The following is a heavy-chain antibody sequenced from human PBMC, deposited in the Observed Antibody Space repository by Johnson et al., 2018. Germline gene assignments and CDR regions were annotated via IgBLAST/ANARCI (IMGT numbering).Heavy chain of an antibody. CDR1: GFTFSSYS. J-gene: IGHJ6*02. D-gene: IGHD3-3*01. V-gene: IGHV3-48*02. CDR3: ARDSTAQDYYDFWSGPYYYYYGMDV. Sequence: EVQLVESGGGLVQPGGSLRLSCAASGFTFSSYSMNWVRQAPGKGLEWVSYISSSSSTIYYADSVKGRFTISRDNAKNSLYLQMNSLRDEDTAVYYCARDSTAQDYYDFWSGPYYYYYGMDVWGQGTTVTVSS. CDR2: ISSSSSTI.